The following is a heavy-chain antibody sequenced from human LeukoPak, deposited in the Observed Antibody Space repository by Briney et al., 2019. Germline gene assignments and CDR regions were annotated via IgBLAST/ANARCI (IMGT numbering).Heavy chain of an antibody. D-gene: IGHD3-3*01. CDR2: IYYSGST. CDR3: ARGESGYYGPLGY. V-gene: IGHV4-59*01. Sequence: SETLSLTCTVSGGSISSYYWSWIRQPPGKGLEWIGYIYYSGSTNYNPSLKSRVTISVDTSKNQFSLKLSSVTAADTAVYYCARGESGYYGPLGYWGQGTLVTVSS. CDR1: GGSISSYY. J-gene: IGHJ4*02.